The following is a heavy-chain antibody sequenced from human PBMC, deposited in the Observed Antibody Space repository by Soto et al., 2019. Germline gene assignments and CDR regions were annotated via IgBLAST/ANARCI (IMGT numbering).Heavy chain of an antibody. D-gene: IGHD3-22*01. V-gene: IGHV1-18*01. CDR3: ARDESSGYYRRESYHYGMDV. CDR1: GYTFTSYG. CDR2: ISGYNGNT. J-gene: IGHJ6*02. Sequence: VASVKVSCKASGYTFTSYGISWVRQAPGQGLEWMGWISGYNGNTNYVQKLQGRVTMTTDTSTSTAYVELRSLRSDDTAVYYCARDESSGYYRRESYHYGMDVWGQGTTVTVSS.